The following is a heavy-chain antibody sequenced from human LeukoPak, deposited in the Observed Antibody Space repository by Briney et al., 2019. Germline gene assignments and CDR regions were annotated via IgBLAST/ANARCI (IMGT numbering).Heavy chain of an antibody. D-gene: IGHD5-18*01. J-gene: IGHJ4*02. CDR2: INPNSGGT. CDR1: GYTFTGYY. CDR3: ARARGYSYGTDY. Sequence: ASVKVSCKASGYTFTGYYMHWVRQAPGQGLEWMGWINPNSGGTNYAQKFQGSVTMTRDTSISTAYMELSRLRSDDRAVYYCARARGYSYGTDYWGQGTLVTVPS. V-gene: IGHV1-2*02.